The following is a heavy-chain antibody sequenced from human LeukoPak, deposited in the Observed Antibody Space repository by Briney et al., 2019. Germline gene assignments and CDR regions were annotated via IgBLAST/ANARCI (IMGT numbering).Heavy chain of an antibody. CDR2: ISYDGSSK. V-gene: IGHV3-30*18. Sequence: GGSLRLSCAASGFTFSSYGMHWVRQAPGKGLEWVAVISYDGSSKYYADSVKGRFTISRDNSKNTLYLQMNSLRAEDTAVYYCAKVTGGNGFNWFDPWGQGTLVTVSS. CDR3: AKVTGGNGFNWFDP. J-gene: IGHJ5*02. CDR1: GFTFSSYG. D-gene: IGHD4-23*01.